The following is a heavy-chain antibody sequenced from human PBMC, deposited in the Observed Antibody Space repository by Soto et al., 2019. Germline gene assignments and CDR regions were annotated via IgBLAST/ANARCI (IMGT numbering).Heavy chain of an antibody. Sequence: PGGSLRLSCAASGFTFDDYAMHWVRQAPGKGLEWVSGISWNSGSIGYADSVKGRFTISRDNAKNSLYLQMNSLRAEDTALYYCAKLAITIFGVVSTRDYYYYMDVWGKGTKVTVSS. J-gene: IGHJ6*03. D-gene: IGHD3-3*01. CDR3: AKLAITIFGVVSTRDYYYYMDV. CDR2: ISWNSGSI. V-gene: IGHV3-9*01. CDR1: GFTFDDYA.